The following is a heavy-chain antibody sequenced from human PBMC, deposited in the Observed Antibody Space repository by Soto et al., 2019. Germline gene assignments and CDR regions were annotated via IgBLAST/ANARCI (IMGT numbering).Heavy chain of an antibody. D-gene: IGHD1-1*01. Sequence: SETLSLTCTVSGASISGFYWSWIRKSAGKGLEWTGRIYATGTTDYNPSLKSRVMMSVDTAKKQFSLKLRSVTAADTAVYYCVRDGTKTLRDWFDPWGPG. CDR1: GASISGFY. V-gene: IGHV4-4*07. J-gene: IGHJ5*02. CDR2: IYATGTT. CDR3: VRDGTKTLRDWFDP.